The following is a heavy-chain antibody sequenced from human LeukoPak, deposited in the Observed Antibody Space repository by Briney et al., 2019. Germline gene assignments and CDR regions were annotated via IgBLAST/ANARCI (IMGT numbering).Heavy chain of an antibody. CDR3: AREGSDYYDSSGYYDDY. J-gene: IGHJ4*02. Sequence: GGSLRLSCAAPGFTFSSYSMNWVRQAPGKGLEWVSCISSSSSTIYYADSVKGRFTISRDNAKNSLYLQMNSLRAEDTAVYYCAREGSDYYDSSGYYDDYWGQGTLVTVSS. CDR2: ISSSSSTI. CDR1: GFTFSSYS. D-gene: IGHD3-22*01. V-gene: IGHV3-48*01.